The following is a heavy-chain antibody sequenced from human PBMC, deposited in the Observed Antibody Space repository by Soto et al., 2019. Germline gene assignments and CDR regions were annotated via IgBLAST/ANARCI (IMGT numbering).Heavy chain of an antibody. D-gene: IGHD2-8*01. J-gene: IGHJ4*02. Sequence: GGSLKLSCLASGFSFNSFNMNWIRRAPGRGLEWVASISVSGYNISYGDSMQGRFTISRDNSKRSVFLDLSSLRVEDTAVYYCARDLGLLKSMFDYWGQGTLLTVSS. CDR2: ISVSGYNI. V-gene: IGHV3-21*01. CDR3: ARDLGLLKSMFDY. CDR1: GFSFNSFN.